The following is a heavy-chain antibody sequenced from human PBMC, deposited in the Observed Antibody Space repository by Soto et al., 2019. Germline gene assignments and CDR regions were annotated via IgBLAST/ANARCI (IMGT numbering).Heavy chain of an antibody. Sequence: ERQLVESGGGLAQPGGSLRLSCAASGFIFSGSGMHWVRQASGKGLEWVGRIRSKTNNYATTYAPSVQGRFTISRDDSNHTVYLHIDSLKTEDTAVYFFSFDGWFDPRGQVTLVNVSS. V-gene: IGHV3-73*01. J-gene: IGHJ5*02. CDR1: GFIFSGSG. D-gene: IGHD3-9*01. CDR3: SFDGWFDP. CDR2: IRSKTNNYAT.